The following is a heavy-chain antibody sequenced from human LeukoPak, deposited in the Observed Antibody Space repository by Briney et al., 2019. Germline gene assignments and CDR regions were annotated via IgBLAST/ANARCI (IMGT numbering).Heavy chain of an antibody. CDR2: IYYSGST. Sequence: SETLSLTCTVSGGSISSSSYYRGWIRQPPGKGLEWIGSIYYSGSTYYNPSLKSRVTISADTSKNQFSLKLSSVTAADTAVYYCASFYGSGSYYPKPDYWGQGTLVTVSS. D-gene: IGHD3-10*01. V-gene: IGHV4-39*01. J-gene: IGHJ4*02. CDR3: ASFYGSGSYYPKPDY. CDR1: GGSISSSSYY.